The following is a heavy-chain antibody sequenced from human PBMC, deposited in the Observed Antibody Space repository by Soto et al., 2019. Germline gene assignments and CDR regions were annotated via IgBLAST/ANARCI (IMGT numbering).Heavy chain of an antibody. Sequence: SETLSLTCSVSGAALNSGNYYWSWIRQVPGKGLEWIGHIYVTGAVDYNPSLRDRITISQDTSERQFSLNLRLVTAADTAGYYCARLRIATNNYKWFDPLGQGTLVTV. CDR2: IYVTGAV. CDR1: GAALNSGNYY. CDR3: ARLRIATNNYKWFDP. J-gene: IGHJ5*02. D-gene: IGHD2-21*01. V-gene: IGHV4-31*03.